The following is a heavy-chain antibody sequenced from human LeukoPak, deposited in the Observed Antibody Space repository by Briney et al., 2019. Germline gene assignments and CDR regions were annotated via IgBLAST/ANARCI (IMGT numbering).Heavy chain of an antibody. V-gene: IGHV1-69*05. CDR2: IVPIFGTA. CDR1: GGTFSSYA. Sequence: GASVKVSCKASGGTFSSYAISWVRQAPGQGLEWMGGIVPIFGTANYAQKFQGRVTITTDESTSTAYMELSSLRSEDTAVYYCARNYGDYVEGNWFDPWGQGTLVTVSS. D-gene: IGHD4-17*01. J-gene: IGHJ5*02. CDR3: ARNYGDYVEGNWFDP.